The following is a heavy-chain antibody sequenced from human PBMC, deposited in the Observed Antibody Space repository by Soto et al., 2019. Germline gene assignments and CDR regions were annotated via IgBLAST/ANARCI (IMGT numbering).Heavy chain of an antibody. CDR3: ARDPYCGGDCYPWYFDY. J-gene: IGHJ4*02. CDR1: GFTFSSYS. Sequence: GSLRLSCAASGFTFSSYSMNWVRQAPGKGLEWVSYISSSSTIYYADSVKGRFTISRDNAKNSLYLQMNSLRDEDTAVYYCARDPYCGGDCYPWYFDYWGQGTLVTVSS. CDR2: ISSSSTI. D-gene: IGHD2-21*02. V-gene: IGHV3-48*02.